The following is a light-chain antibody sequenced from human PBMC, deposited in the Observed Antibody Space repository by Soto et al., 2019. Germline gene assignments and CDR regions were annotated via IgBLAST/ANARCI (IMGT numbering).Light chain of an antibody. V-gene: IGLV1-40*01. J-gene: IGLJ2*01. CDR2: ANN. CDR1: SSNIGAGYD. CDR3: SSYGGANNLI. Sequence: QSVLTQPPSVSGAPGQRVTISCTGSSSNIGAGYDVHWYQQLPGTAPKVLIYANNNRPSGVPGRFSGSKSGTSASLAITGLQAEDEAEYYCSSYGGANNLIFGGGTKLTVL.